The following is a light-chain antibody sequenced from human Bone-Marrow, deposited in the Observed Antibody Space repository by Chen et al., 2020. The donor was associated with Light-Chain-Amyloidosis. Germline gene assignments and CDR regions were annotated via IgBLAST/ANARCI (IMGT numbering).Light chain of an antibody. V-gene: IGLV1-44*01. J-gene: IGLJ3*02. CDR1: SSNIGSRP. Sequence: QSVLTQPPSASGTPGQRVTIPCSGSSSNIGSRPVNWYQHFPGTAPKLLISTNTQRPSGVPDRFSGSKSGTSASLGISGLQSVDEADYYCASWDDSLNGWVFGGGTKLTVL. CDR3: ASWDDSLNGWV. CDR2: TNT.